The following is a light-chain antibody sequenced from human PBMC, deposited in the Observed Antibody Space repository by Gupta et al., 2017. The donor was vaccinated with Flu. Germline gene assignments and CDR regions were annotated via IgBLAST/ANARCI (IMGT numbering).Light chain of an antibody. CDR1: KLGDKY. Sequence: SYELTQPPSVSVSPGPPTSITCSGDKLGDKYACWYQQKPGQSPVLVIYQDSKRPSGIPERFSGSNSGNTATLTISGTQAMDEADYYCQAWDSSTAVFGTGTKVTVL. CDR2: QDS. J-gene: IGLJ1*01. V-gene: IGLV3-1*01. CDR3: QAWDSSTAV.